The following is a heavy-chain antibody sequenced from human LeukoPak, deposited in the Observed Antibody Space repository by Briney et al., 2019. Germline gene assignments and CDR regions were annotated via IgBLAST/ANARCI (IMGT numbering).Heavy chain of an antibody. Sequence: GASVKVSCKASGYIFTNNAMNWVRQAPGQGLEWMGWINTNTRNPTYAQGFTGRFVFSLDTSVSTAYLQISSLKAEDTAVYYCARIRAPSSFGQRESDYWGQGTQVTVSS. CDR1: GYIFTNNA. CDR3: ARIRAPSSFGQRESDY. V-gene: IGHV7-4-1*02. J-gene: IGHJ4*02. D-gene: IGHD3-3*02. CDR2: INTNTRNP.